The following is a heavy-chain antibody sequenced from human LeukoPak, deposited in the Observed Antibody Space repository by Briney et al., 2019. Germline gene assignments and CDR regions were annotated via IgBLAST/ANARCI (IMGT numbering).Heavy chain of an antibody. Sequence: GGSLRLSCAASGFTLSDHYMAWVRQAPGKGLEWVGRTRNKVESYITECAASVKGRFTISRDDSKNSLYLQMSSLNTGDTAVYHCAGDGPGAYCRYWGQGTLVTVSS. CDR1: GFTLSDHY. CDR2: TRNKVESYIT. J-gene: IGHJ4*02. D-gene: IGHD1-26*01. CDR3: AGDGPGAYCRY. V-gene: IGHV3-72*01.